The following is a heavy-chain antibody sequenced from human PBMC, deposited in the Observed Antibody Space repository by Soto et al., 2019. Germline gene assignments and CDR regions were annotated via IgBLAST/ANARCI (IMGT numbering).Heavy chain of an antibody. Sequence: ASVKVSCKASGGTFSSYTISWVRQAPGQGLEWMGRIIPILGIANYAQKFQGRVTITADKSTSTAYMELGSLRSEDTAVYYCARMVTTPDYYYYMDVWGKGTTVTVSS. V-gene: IGHV1-69*02. CDR2: IIPILGIA. D-gene: IGHD4-4*01. CDR1: GGTFSSYT. J-gene: IGHJ6*03. CDR3: ARMVTTPDYYYYMDV.